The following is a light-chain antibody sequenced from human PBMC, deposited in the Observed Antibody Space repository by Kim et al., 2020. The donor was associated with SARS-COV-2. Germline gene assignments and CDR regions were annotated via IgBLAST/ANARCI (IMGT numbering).Light chain of an antibody. CDR2: RNN. CDR3: AAWDDSLSGWV. J-gene: IGLJ3*02. Sequence: GTRVTISGSGSSSNIGSNYVYWYQQLPGTAPKLLIYRNNQRPSGVPDRFSGSKSGTSASLAISGLRSEDEADYYCAAWDDSLSGWVFGGGTKLTVL. V-gene: IGLV1-47*01. CDR1: SSNIGSNY.